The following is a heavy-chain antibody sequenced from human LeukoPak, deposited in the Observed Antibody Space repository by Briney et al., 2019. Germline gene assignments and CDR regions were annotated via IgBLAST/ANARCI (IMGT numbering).Heavy chain of an antibody. Sequence: SETLSLTCTVSGGSISSYYWSWIRQPPGKGLEWIGYIYYSGSTNYNPSLKSRVTISVDTSKNQFSLKLSSVTAADTAVYYCARRFSYYYGIDVWGQGTTVTVSS. CDR1: GGSISSYY. J-gene: IGHJ6*02. CDR2: IYYSGST. CDR3: ARRFSYYYGIDV. V-gene: IGHV4-59*08.